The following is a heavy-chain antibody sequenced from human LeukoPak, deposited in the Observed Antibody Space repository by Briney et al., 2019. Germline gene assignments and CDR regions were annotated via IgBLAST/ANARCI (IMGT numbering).Heavy chain of an antibody. D-gene: IGHD3-10*01. CDR3: AKDRDYYLVGFFDY. CDR2: ISGSGVTT. Sequence: GGSLRLSCAASGFTFSSYAMSWVRQAPGKGLEWVSAISGSGVTTYYADSVKGRFTISRDNSKNTLYLQMNNLRVEDTALYYCAKDRDYYLVGFFDYWGQGTLVTVSS. V-gene: IGHV3-23*01. J-gene: IGHJ4*02. CDR1: GFTFSSYA.